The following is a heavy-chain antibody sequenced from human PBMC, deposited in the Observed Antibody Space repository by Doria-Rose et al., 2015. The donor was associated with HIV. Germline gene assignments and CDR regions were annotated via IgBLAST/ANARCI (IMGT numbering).Heavy chain of an antibody. Sequence: QITLKESGPVLVKPTETLTLTCTVSGVSLSSPGMGVSWIRQPPGKALEWLANIFSDDERSYKTSLKSSLTIPRGTSKSQVVLTMTDMDPGDTATYYCARIKSSGWYHKYYFDFWGQGTLVIVSA. CDR1: GVSLSSPGMG. J-gene: IGHJ4*02. CDR3: ARIKSSGWYHKYYFDF. CDR2: IFSDDER. D-gene: IGHD6-13*01. V-gene: IGHV2-26*01.